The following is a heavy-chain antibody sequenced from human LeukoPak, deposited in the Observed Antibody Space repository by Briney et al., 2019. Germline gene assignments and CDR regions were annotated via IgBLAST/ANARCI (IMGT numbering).Heavy chain of an antibody. J-gene: IGHJ6*02. CDR2: IIPIFGIA. V-gene: IGHV1-69*04. CDR3: ATPRGIGYYHYGMDV. Sequence: PEASVKVSCKASGGTFSSYAISWVRQAPGQGLEWMGRIIPIFGIANYAQKFQGRVTITADKSTSTAYMELSSLRSEDTAVYYCATPRGIGYYHYGMDVWGQGTTVTVSS. CDR1: GGTFSSYA. D-gene: IGHD3-16*01.